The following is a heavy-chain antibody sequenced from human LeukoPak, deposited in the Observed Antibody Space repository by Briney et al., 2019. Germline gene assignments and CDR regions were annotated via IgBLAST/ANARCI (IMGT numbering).Heavy chain of an antibody. J-gene: IGHJ6*02. D-gene: IGHD3-10*01. CDR1: GDSIRNYY. CDR3: GRVGGSGSYYYGMDV. V-gene: IGHV4-59*01. Sequence: SETLSLTCTVSGDSIRNYYWSGIRQPPGRGLEWIGDIYYRGSTNYKPSLKSRVTISLDTSTNQFSLNLGSVTAADTAVCYCGRVGGSGSYYYGMDVWGQGTTVTVSS. CDR2: IYYRGST.